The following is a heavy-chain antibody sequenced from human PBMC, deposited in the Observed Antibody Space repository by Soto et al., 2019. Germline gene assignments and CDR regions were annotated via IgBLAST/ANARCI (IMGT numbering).Heavy chain of an antibody. D-gene: IGHD2-2*01. J-gene: IGHJ1*01. CDR1: GYTFTSYA. CDR3: ASGGCSSTSCYPGHFQH. V-gene: IGHV1-3*01. Sequence: ASVKVSCKASGYTFTSYAMHWVRQAPGQRLEWMGWINAGNGNTKYSQKFQGRVTITRDTSASTAYMELSSLRSEDTAVYYCASGGCSSTSCYPGHFQHWGQGTLVTVSS. CDR2: INAGNGNT.